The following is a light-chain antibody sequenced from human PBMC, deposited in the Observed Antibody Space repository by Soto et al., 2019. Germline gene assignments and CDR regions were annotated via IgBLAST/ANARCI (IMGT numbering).Light chain of an antibody. CDR3: QQSYSTPWT. Sequence: QWSPSPSSLSASVRDRVTITCLASQSISSYLNWYQQKPVVAPKLLIYAASSLQSGVPSRFSCSGSGTDFTLTISSLQPEDFATYYCQQSYSTPWTVGHGTKVDIK. V-gene: IGKV1-39*01. J-gene: IGKJ1*01. CDR1: QSISSY. CDR2: AAS.